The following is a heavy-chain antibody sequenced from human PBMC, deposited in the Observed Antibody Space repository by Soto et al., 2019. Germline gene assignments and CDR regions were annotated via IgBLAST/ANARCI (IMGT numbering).Heavy chain of an antibody. CDR2: IYYSGST. V-gene: IGHV4-31*03. Sequence: QVQLQESGPGLVKPSQTLSLTCTVSGGSISSGGYYWSWIRQHPGKGLEWIGYIYYSGSTYYNPSLKSRVTISVDTSKNQFSLKLXSXXXAXTXXXXXXXXXXXXFDIWGQGTMVTVSS. CDR1: GGSISSGGYY. J-gene: IGHJ3*02. CDR3: XXXXXXXFDI.